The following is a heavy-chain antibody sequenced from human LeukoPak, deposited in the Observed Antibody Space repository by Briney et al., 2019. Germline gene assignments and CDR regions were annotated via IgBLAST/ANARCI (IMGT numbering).Heavy chain of an antibody. J-gene: IGHJ6*03. V-gene: IGHV3-33*06. D-gene: IGHD5-24*01. Sequence: PGGTLRLYCAASGFTFSDYGLHWVRQAPGKGLEWVALIWHDGSNKYYADSVMGRFTISRDNSKNTLYLQMNSLRAEDTAMYYCAKDGDAYTEFYYYYMDVWAKGPRSPSP. CDR2: IWHDGSNK. CDR1: GFTFSDYG. CDR3: AKDGDAYTEFYYYYMDV.